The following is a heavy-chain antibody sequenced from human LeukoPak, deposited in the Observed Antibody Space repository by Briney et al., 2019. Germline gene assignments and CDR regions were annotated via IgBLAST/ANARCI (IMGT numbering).Heavy chain of an antibody. CDR2: IYHSGGT. CDR3: ASQPGYYASD. Sequence: PGGSLRLSCAASGFTFSSYSMNWVRQPPGKGLEWIGEIYHSGGTNYNPSLKSRVTISMDKSQNQFSLKMTSVTAADMAVYYCASQPGYYASDWGQGTLVIDSS. D-gene: IGHD3-10*01. J-gene: IGHJ4*02. V-gene: IGHV4-4*02. CDR1: GFTFSSYSM.